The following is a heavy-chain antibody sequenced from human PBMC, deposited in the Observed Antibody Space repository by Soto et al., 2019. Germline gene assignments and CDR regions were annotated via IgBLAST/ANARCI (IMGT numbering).Heavy chain of an antibody. CDR1: GYTFTSYA. Sequence: ASVKVSCKASGYTFTSYAIHWVRQSPGQRHEWMGWINAGNGNTKYSQKFQGRVTITRDTSASTAYMELSSLKSEDTAVYYCARGDWWLFDYWGQGTLVTVSS. CDR3: ARGDWWLFDY. J-gene: IGHJ4*02. V-gene: IGHV1-3*01. CDR2: INAGNGNT. D-gene: IGHD2-8*02.